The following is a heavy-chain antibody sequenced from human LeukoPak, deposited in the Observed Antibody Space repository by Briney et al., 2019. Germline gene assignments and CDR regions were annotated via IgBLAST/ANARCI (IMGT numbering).Heavy chain of an antibody. D-gene: IGHD5-18*01. CDR3: AKVSRNYRSYGWRYNWFDP. CDR1: GYTFTSYD. CDR2: MNPNSGNT. J-gene: IGHJ5*02. Sequence: GASVKVSCKASGYTFTSYDINWVRQATGQGLEWMGWMNPNSGNTGYAQKFQGRVTITRNTSISTAYMELSSLRSEDTAVYYCAKVSRNYRSYGWRYNWFDPWGQGTLVTVSS. V-gene: IGHV1-8*03.